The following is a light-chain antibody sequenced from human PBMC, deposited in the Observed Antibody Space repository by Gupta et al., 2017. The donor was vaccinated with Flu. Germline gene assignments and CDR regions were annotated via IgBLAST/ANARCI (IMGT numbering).Light chain of an antibody. CDR2: DVN. V-gene: IGLV2-14*03. J-gene: IGLJ3*02. CDR1: SGDIGAYNY. Sequence: TGTSGDIGAYNYVSWYQQYPGKAPEVLIYDVNKRPSGLSSRFSGSKSGNTASLTXSXLRAEDXADYYCSSYTSNDTVAFGGGTRLTVL. CDR3: SSYTSNDTVA.